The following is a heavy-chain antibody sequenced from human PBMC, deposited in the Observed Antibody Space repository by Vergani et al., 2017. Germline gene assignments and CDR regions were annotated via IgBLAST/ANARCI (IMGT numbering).Heavy chain of an antibody. D-gene: IGHD6-19*01. CDR3: ARQRPGSGWSPGDFDD. CDR2: IYYSGLT. J-gene: IGHJ4*02. V-gene: IGHV4-39*01. CDR1: ADSTSSGSYY. Sequence: QLQLQQSGPGLVKPSETLFLTCTVSADSTSSGSYYWGWIRQPPGKSLAWIGSIYYSGLTYYNPSLKSRVAISVDTSKNQFSLKVTSVTAADTAVYFCARQRPGSGWSPGDFDDWGQGILVTVSS.